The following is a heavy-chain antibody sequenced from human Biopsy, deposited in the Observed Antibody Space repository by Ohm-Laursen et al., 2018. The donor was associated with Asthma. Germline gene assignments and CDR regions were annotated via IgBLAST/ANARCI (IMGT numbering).Heavy chain of an antibody. Sequence: SLRLSCAASGFTFGDYWLSWVRQVPGKGLEWVANIKHVGTEKNHVDSLKGGFTISRDNAKNSLYLQMNSLRAEDTAVYYCARTFHFWSPYHAEHYQLWGQGTLVTVPS. CDR1: GFTFGDYW. D-gene: IGHD3-3*02. V-gene: IGHV3-7*01. J-gene: IGHJ1*01. CDR2: IKHVGTEK. CDR3: ARTFHFWSPYHAEHYQL.